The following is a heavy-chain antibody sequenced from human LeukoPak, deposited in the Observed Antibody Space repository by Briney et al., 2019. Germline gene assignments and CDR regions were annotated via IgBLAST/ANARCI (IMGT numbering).Heavy chain of an antibody. V-gene: IGHV4-39*07. Sequence: PSETLSLTCTVSGGSISDSTYYWGWIRQPPGKGLEWIGSIYYSGYTYYSPSLRSRVTISVDTSKNQFSLKLNSVTAADTAVYYCARRGSGSGYNGVSGFDYWGQGTLVTVSS. J-gene: IGHJ4*02. CDR2: IYYSGYT. CDR1: GGSISDSTYY. CDR3: ARRGSGSGYNGVSGFDY. D-gene: IGHD3-22*01.